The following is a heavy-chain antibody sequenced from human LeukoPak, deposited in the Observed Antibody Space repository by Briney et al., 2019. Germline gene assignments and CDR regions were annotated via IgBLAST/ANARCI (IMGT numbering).Heavy chain of an antibody. J-gene: IGHJ4*02. V-gene: IGHV3-30*04. CDR1: GFTFSSYA. CDR2: ISYDGSNK. CDR3: ARDMGYSSSWYLGY. Sequence: PGGSLRLSCAASGFTFSSYAMHRVRQAPGKGLEWVAVISYDGSNKYYADSVRGRFTISRDNSKNTLYLQMNSLRAEDTAVYYCARDMGYSSSWYLGYRGQGTLVTVSS. D-gene: IGHD6-13*01.